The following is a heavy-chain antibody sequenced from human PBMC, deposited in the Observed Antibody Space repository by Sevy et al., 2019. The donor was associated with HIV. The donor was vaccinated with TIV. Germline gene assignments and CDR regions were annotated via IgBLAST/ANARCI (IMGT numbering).Heavy chain of an antibody. J-gene: IGHJ6*02. Sequence: GGSLRLSCAISGFTFSTYSMNWVRQAPGKGLEWVAHIKVDGSEKYHVDSVKGRFTISRDNAKNSLFLQMNSLRVEDTAVYYCARDCSSTSCLWGLDVWGQGTAVTVSS. CDR3: ARDCSSTSCLWGLDV. CDR1: GFTFSTYS. V-gene: IGHV3-7*03. CDR2: IKVDGSEK. D-gene: IGHD2-2*01.